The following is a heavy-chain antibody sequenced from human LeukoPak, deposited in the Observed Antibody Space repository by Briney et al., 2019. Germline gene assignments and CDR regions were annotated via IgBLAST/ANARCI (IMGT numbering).Heavy chain of an antibody. Sequence: GGSLRLSCAASGFTFSSYAMSWVRQAPGKGLEWVSAISGSGGSTYYADSVKGRFTISRDNAKNSLYLQMNSLRAEDTALYYCAKDMGGGYCSSTSCYIGIGFDYWGQGTLVTVSS. V-gene: IGHV3-23*01. CDR2: ISGSGGST. CDR1: GFTFSSYA. D-gene: IGHD2-2*02. CDR3: AKDMGGGYCSSTSCYIGIGFDY. J-gene: IGHJ4*02.